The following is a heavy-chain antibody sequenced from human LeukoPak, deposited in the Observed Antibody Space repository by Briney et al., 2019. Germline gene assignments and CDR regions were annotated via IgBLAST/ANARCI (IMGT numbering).Heavy chain of an antibody. Sequence: PSETLSLTCAASGYSISSGYYWGWIRQPPGKGLEWIGSIYHSGSTYYNPSLKSRVTISVDKSKNQFSLKLSSVTAADTAVYYCARDQYCIGGSCYSGWIDPWGQGTLVTVSS. J-gene: IGHJ5*02. CDR2: IYHSGST. D-gene: IGHD2-15*01. V-gene: IGHV4-38-2*02. CDR3: ARDQYCIGGSCYSGWIDP. CDR1: GYSISSGYY.